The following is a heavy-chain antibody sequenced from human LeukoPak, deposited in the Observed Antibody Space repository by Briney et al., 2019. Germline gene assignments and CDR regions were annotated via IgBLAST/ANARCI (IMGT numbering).Heavy chain of an antibody. CDR1: GFTVSSNY. CDR2: IFSDGST. Sequence: TGGSLRLSCAASGFTVSSNYMSWVRQAPGKGLEWVSVIFSDGSTYYADSVKGRFTISRDNSKNTLYLQMNTLRAEDTAVYYCARDHFALGSYPNPWGQGTLVTVSS. D-gene: IGHD3-10*01. V-gene: IGHV3-66*01. CDR3: ARDHFALGSYPNP. J-gene: IGHJ5*02.